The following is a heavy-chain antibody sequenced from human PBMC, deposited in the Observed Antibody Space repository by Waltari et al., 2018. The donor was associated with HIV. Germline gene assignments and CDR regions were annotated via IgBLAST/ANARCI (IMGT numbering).Heavy chain of an antibody. CDR2: INLGGDT. CDR3: ARRGSSASPLTL. V-gene: IGHV4-34*01. CDR1: GGPFTNFY. J-gene: IGHJ4*02. D-gene: IGHD3-10*01. Sequence: QVQLQQWGAGLLKPSETLSLTCSVYGGPFTNFYWNWIRQTPDEGLQWIGEINLGGDTNVNPSLKSRVIMSIDTSKYEISLNLTSVSVADTALYFCARRGSSASPLTLWGRGSRVTVSS.